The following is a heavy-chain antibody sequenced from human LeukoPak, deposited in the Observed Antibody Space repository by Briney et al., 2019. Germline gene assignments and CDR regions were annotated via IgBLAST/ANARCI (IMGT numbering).Heavy chain of an antibody. J-gene: IGHJ5*02. CDR3: ARGLPGYYDYVWGSYRYNWFDP. CDR1: GYTFTSYD. CDR2: MNPNSGNT. D-gene: IGHD3-16*02. Sequence: ASVKVSCKASGYTFTSYDINWVRQATGQGLAWMGWMNPNSGNTGYAQKFQGRVTMTRNTSISTAYMELSSLRSEDTAVYYCARGLPGYYDYVWGSYRYNWFDPWGQGTLVTVSS. V-gene: IGHV1-8*01.